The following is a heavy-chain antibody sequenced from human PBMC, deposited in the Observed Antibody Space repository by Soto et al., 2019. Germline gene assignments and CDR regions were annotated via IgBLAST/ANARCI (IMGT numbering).Heavy chain of an antibody. D-gene: IGHD3-3*01. J-gene: IGHJ6*02. V-gene: IGHV3-48*03. Sequence: EVQLVESGGGLVQPGGSLRLSCAASGFTFSSYEMNWVRRAPGKGLEWVSYISSSGSTIYYADSVKGRFTISRDNAKNSLYLQMNSLRAEDTAVYYCARAYDFWSGYDYYYYGMDVWGQGTTVTVSS. CDR1: GFTFSSYE. CDR3: ARAYDFWSGYDYYYYGMDV. CDR2: ISSSGSTI.